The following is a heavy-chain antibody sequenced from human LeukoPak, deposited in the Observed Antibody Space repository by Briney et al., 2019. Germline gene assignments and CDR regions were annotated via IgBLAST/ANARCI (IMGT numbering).Heavy chain of an antibody. CDR1: GFTFRNAW. J-gene: IGHJ4*02. D-gene: IGHD3-22*01. V-gene: IGHV3-15*01. CDR2: IKSKTDGGTT. Sequence: PGGSLRLSCAASGFTFRNAWMSWVRQAPGKGLEWVGRIKSKTDGGTTDYAAPVKGRFTISRDDSKNTLYLQMNSLRAEDTAVYYCARGSTYYESSGQVPFDYWGQGTLVTVSS. CDR3: ARGSTYYESSGQVPFDY.